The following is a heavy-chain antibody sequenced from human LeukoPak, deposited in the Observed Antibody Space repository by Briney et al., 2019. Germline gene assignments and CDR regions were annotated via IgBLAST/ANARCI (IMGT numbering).Heavy chain of an antibody. J-gene: IGHJ6*03. CDR3: ARPRYYYYYMDV. Sequence: PGGSLRLSCVASRFTFSNYWMSWVRQAPGKGLEWVSNIDQDATETYYVDSVKGRFTISRDNAKNSLYLQMNSLRAEDTAVYYCARPRYYYYYMDVWGKGTTVTVSS. CDR1: RFTFSNYW. CDR2: IDQDATET. V-gene: IGHV3-7*01.